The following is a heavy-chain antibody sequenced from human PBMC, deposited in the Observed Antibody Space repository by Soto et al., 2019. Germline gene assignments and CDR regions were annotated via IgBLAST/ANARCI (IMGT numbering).Heavy chain of an antibody. J-gene: IGHJ4*02. V-gene: IGHV4-34*01. CDR1: GGSFSGYY. CDR3: SGYCSSTRCYYFDY. CDR2: INHSGST. D-gene: IGHD2-2*01. Sequence: SETLSLTCAVYGGSFSGYYWSWIRQPPGKGLEWIGEINHSGSTNYNPSLKSRVTISVDTSKNQFSLKLSSVTAADTAVYYCSGYCSSTRCYYFDYWGQGTLVTVSS.